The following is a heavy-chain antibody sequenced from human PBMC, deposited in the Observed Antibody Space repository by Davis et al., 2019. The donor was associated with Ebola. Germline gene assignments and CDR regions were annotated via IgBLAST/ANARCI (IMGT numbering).Heavy chain of an antibody. D-gene: IGHD5-24*01. CDR1: GGSISNYY. Sequence: MPSETLSLTCTVSGGSISNYYWSWIRQPPGKGLEWIGSIYHSGSTNYSPSLKSRVTISADTSKNQFSLKLSSVTAADTAVYYCARGEEMATIYYYYGMDVWGQGTTVTVSS. CDR3: ARGEEMATIYYYYGMDV. CDR2: IYHSGST. J-gene: IGHJ6*02. V-gene: IGHV4-59*01.